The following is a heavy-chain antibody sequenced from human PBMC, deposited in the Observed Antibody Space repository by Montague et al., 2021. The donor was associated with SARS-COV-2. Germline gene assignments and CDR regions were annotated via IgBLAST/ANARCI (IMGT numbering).Heavy chain of an antibody. CDR3: ARLGEGVVPAPILGVGPYYSYFYMDV. CDR2: INHSGSA. Sequence: SETLSLTCAVYGGSFSGYYWNWIRQPPGKGLEWIGEINHSGSAKYNPSLKSRVTISVDTSKNQFSLKLNSVTAADTAVYYCARLGEGVVPAPILGVGPYYSYFYMDVWGKGATVTVSS. J-gene: IGHJ6*03. V-gene: IGHV4-34*01. CDR1: GGSFSGYY. D-gene: IGHD2-2*02.